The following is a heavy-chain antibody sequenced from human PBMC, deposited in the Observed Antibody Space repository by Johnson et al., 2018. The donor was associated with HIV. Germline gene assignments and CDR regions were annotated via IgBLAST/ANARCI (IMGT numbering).Heavy chain of an antibody. CDR3: AKDWSRTVGATLGPGAFDI. CDR1: GFTFDDYG. D-gene: IGHD1-26*01. J-gene: IGHJ3*02. V-gene: IGHV3-20*04. Sequence: VQLVESGGGVVRPGGSLRLSCAASGFTFDDYGMSWVRQAPGKGLEWVSGINWNGGSTGYADSVKGRFTISRDNAKNTLYLQMNSLRAEDTAVYYCAKDWSRTVGATLGPGAFDIWGQGTMVTVSS. CDR2: INWNGGST.